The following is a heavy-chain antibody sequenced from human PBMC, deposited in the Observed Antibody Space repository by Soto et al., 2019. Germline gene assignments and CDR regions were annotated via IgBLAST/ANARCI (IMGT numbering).Heavy chain of an antibody. V-gene: IGHV3-30*18. CDR3: AKDHLPSTVTTPGY. D-gene: IGHD4-17*01. J-gene: IGHJ4*02. CDR2: ISYDGNNK. Sequence: QVQLVESGGGVVQSGRSLRLSCAASGFTFSTYGMHWVRQAPGKGLEWVAVISYDGNNKYYADSVKGRFTIARDNSKNTLFLQMDSLRAEDTAVYYCAKDHLPSTVTTPGYWGQGTLVTVSS. CDR1: GFTFSTYG.